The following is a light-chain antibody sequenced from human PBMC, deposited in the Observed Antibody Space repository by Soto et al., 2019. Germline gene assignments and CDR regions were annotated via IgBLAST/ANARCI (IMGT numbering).Light chain of an antibody. Sequence: QSALTQPASVSGSPGQSITISCTGTSSDVGSYNLVSWYQQYPGKAPKLMIYEVSKRPSGVPDRFSGSKSGNTASLTVSGLQAEDEADYYCSSYAGSNNFVVFGGGTQLTVL. V-gene: IGLV2-8*01. CDR2: EVS. CDR1: SSDVGSYNL. CDR3: SSYAGSNNFVV. J-gene: IGLJ2*01.